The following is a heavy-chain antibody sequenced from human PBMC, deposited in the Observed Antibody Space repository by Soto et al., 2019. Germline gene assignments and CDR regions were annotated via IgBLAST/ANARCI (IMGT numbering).Heavy chain of an antibody. J-gene: IGHJ5*02. CDR3: ARHLVAANNWFDP. CDR2: IYYSGST. Sequence: LRETLSLTCTVSGGSISSSSYYWGWIRQPPGKGLEWIGSIYYSGSTYYNPSLKSRVTISVDTSKNQFSLKLSSVTAADTAVYYCARHLVAANNWFDPWGQGTLVTVSS. V-gene: IGHV4-39*01. D-gene: IGHD2-15*01. CDR1: GGSISSSSYY.